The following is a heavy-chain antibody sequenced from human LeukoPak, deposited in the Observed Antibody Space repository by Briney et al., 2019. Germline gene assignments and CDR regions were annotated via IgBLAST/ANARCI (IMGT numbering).Heavy chain of an antibody. CDR1: GFTFSSYW. CDR3: AELGITMIGGV. J-gene: IGHJ6*04. Sequence: GGSLRLSCAASGFTFSSYWMSWVRQAPGKGLEWVANIKQDGSQRYYVDSLKGRFTISRDNAKNSLYLQMNSLRVEDTAVYYCAELGITMIGGVWGKGTTVTISS. V-gene: IGHV3-7*01. CDR2: IKQDGSQR. D-gene: IGHD3-10*02.